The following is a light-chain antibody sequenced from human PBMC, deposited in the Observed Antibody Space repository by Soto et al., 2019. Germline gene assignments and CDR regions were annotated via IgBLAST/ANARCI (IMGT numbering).Light chain of an antibody. V-gene: IGLV2-8*01. Sequence: QSALTQPPSASGSPGQSVTISCTGTSSDVGGYNYVSWYQQHPGKAPKLMIYEVSKRPSGVPDRFSGSKSANTASLTVSGLQAEDEAYYYCSSYAGSNTVVFGGGTKVTVL. CDR1: SSDVGGYNY. CDR2: EVS. J-gene: IGLJ2*01. CDR3: SSYAGSNTVV.